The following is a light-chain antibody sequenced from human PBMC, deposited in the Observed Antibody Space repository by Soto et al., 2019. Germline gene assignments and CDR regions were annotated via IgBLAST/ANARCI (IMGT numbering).Light chain of an antibody. V-gene: IGLV1-44*01. J-gene: IGLJ2*01. Sequence: QSVLTQPPSASGTPGQRVTISCFGSSSNIAGNTVNWYQQLPGTAPRLLIYINNQRPSGVPDRFSSSKSGTSASLAISGLQSEDEADYYCAAWDDSLNGPVFGGGTKVTVL. CDR2: INN. CDR3: AAWDDSLNGPV. CDR1: SSNIAGNT.